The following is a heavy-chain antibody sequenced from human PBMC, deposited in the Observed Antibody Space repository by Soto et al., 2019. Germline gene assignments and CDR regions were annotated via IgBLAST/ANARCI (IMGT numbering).Heavy chain of an antibody. CDR2: FDPEDGET. Sequence: PSVKVSCKVSGYTLTELSMHWVRQAPGKGLEWMGGFDPEDGETIYAQKFQGRVTMTEDTSTDTAYMELSSLRSEDTAVYYCATAGRETYYYDSSGYYYFDYWGQGTLVTVSS. J-gene: IGHJ4*02. CDR1: GYTLTELS. CDR3: ATAGRETYYYDSSGYYYFDY. V-gene: IGHV1-24*01. D-gene: IGHD3-22*01.